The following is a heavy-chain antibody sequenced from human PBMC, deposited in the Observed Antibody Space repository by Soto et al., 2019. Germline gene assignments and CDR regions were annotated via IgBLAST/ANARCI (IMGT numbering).Heavy chain of an antibody. V-gene: IGHV1-3*01. D-gene: IGHD1-1*01. CDR2: FNAGNCNT. J-gene: IGHJ4*02. Sequence: ASVKVSCKASGYTFTSYGISWVRQAPGQSLEWMVWFNAGNCNTKYSQKFQGRVTITRDTPASTAYLELSSLRSDVTAVYYCARGLQLEQGSIDYWGQGTLVTVSS. CDR1: GYTFTSYG. CDR3: ARGLQLEQGSIDY.